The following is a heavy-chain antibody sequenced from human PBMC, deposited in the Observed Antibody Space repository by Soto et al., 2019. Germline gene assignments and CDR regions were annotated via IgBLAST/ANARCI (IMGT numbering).Heavy chain of an antibody. CDR1: GFTFSSYG. CDR2: ISYDGSNK. Sequence: SLRLSCAASGFTFSSYGMHWVRQAPGKGLEWVAVISYDGSNKYYADSVKGRFTISRDNSKNTLYLQMNSLRAEDTAVYYCAKGHHRYDSSGYYPPAGDYWGQGTLVTVSP. CDR3: AKGHHRYDSSGYYPPAGDY. J-gene: IGHJ4*02. V-gene: IGHV3-30*18. D-gene: IGHD3-22*01.